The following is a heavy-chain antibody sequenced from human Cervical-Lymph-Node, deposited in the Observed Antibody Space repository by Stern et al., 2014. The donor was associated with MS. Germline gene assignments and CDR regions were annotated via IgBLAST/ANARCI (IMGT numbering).Heavy chain of an antibody. J-gene: IGHJ6*02. CDR1: GFTVSYNY. D-gene: IGHD6-25*01. CDR2: IHSGDGT. CDR3: AREKYNGGWDV. Sequence: EVQLVESGGDLVQPGGSLRLSCAASGFTVSYNYMSWVRQAPGKGLEWVSVIHSGDGTNYADSVKGRFTVSRDGSKNTLYLQLNSLRAEDTAVYYCAREKYNGGWDVWGQGTTVTVAS. V-gene: IGHV3-66*02.